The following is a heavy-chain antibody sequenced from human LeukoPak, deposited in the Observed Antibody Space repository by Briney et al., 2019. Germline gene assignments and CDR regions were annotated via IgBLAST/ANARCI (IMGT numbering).Heavy chain of an antibody. J-gene: IGHJ4*02. Sequence: PGGSLRLSCAASGFTFSSYEMNWVRQAPGRGLEWVSCISSSGSTIYYADSVKGRFTISRDNAKNSLYLQMNSLRAEDTAVYYCARTAVRLFDFWGQGTLVTVSS. CDR3: ARTAVRLFDF. CDR1: GFTFSSYE. D-gene: IGHD6-6*01. V-gene: IGHV3-48*03. CDR2: ISSSGSTI.